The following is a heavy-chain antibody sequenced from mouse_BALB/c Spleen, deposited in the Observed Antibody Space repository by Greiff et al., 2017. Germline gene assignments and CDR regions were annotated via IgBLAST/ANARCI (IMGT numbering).Heavy chain of an antibody. D-gene: IGHD2-3*01. Sequence: VMLVESGPGLVQPSQSLSITCTVSGFSLTSYGVHWVRQSPGKGLEWLGVIWSGGSTDYNAAFISRLSISKDNSKSQVFFKMNSLQANDTAIYYCARYYDGYYSWFAYWGQGTLVTVSA. V-gene: IGHV2-2*02. CDR2: IWSGGST. CDR1: GFSLTSYG. J-gene: IGHJ3*01. CDR3: ARYYDGYYSWFAY.